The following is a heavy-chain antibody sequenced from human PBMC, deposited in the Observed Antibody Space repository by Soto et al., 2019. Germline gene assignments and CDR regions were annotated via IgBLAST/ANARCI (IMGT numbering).Heavy chain of an antibody. CDR1: GGTFSSYT. Sequence: QVQLVQSGAEVKKPGSSVKVSCKASGGTFSSYTISWVRQAPGQGLEWMGRIIPILGIANYAQKFQGRVTITADKSTSTAYMELSSLRSEDTAVYYCARDFRYCSGGSFYSSNWYFDLWGRGTLVTVSS. CDR2: IIPILGIA. V-gene: IGHV1-69*08. J-gene: IGHJ2*01. CDR3: ARDFRYCSGGSFYSSNWYFDL. D-gene: IGHD2-15*01.